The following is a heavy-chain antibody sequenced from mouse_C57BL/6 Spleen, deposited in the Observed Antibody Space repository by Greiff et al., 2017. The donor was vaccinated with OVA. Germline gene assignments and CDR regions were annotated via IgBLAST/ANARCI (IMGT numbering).Heavy chain of an antibody. D-gene: IGHD2-1*01. V-gene: IGHV2-2*01. CDR2: IWSGGST. CDR1: GFSLTSYG. Sequence: QVQLKESGPGLVQPSQSLSITCTVSGFSLTSYGVHWVRQSPGKGLEWLGVIWSGGSTDYNAAFISRLSISKDNSKSQVFFKMNSLQADDTAIYYCARKNGNYRGYYAMDYWGQGTSVTVSS. J-gene: IGHJ4*01. CDR3: ARKNGNYRGYYAMDY.